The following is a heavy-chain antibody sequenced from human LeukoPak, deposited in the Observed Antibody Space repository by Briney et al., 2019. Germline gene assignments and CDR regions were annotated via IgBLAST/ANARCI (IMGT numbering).Heavy chain of an antibody. CDR2: IFPSGGEI. Sequence: AGGSLRLSCAASGFTFSTFAMIWVRQPPGKGLEWVSSIFPSGGEIHYADSVRGRFTISRDNSKSTLSLQMNSLRAEDTAVYYCARESVIAATQAYYYYYMDVWGKGTTVTVSS. V-gene: IGHV3-23*01. D-gene: IGHD6-13*01. CDR1: GFTFSTFA. CDR3: ARESVIAATQAYYYYYMDV. J-gene: IGHJ6*03.